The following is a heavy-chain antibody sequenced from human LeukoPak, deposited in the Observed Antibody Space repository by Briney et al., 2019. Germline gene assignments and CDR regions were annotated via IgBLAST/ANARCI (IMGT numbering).Heavy chain of an antibody. J-gene: IGHJ4*02. V-gene: IGHV1-18*01. D-gene: IGHD3-10*01. Sequence: ASVKLSCKASGYTFTSYGISWVRQAPGQGLEWMGWISAYNGNTNYAQKLQGRVTMTTDTSTSTAYMELRSLRSDDTAVYYCAREPPTMVRGTPFDYWGQGTLVTVSS. CDR1: GYTFTSYG. CDR3: AREPPTMVRGTPFDY. CDR2: ISAYNGNT.